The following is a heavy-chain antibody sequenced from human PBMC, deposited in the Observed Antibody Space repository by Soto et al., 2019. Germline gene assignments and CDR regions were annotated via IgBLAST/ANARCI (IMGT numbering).Heavy chain of an antibody. CDR2: IIPIFGTA. Sequence: SVKVSCKASGCTFSSYAISWVRQAPGQGLEWMGGIIPIFGTANYAQKFQGRVTITADKSTSTAYMELSSLRSEDTAVYYCARELKYYSFWSGYTHTDSFDIWG. CDR1: GCTFSSYA. J-gene: IGHJ3*02. V-gene: IGHV1-69*06. D-gene: IGHD3-3*01. CDR3: ARELKYYSFWSGYTHTDSFDI.